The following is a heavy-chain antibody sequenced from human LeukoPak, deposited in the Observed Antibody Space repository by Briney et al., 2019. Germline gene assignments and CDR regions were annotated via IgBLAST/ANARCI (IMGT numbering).Heavy chain of an antibody. CDR2: IYYSGST. J-gene: IGHJ5*02. Sequence: PSETLSPTCTVSGGSISSYYWSWIRQPPGKGLEWIGYIYYSGSTNYNPSLKSRVTISVDTSKNQFSLKLSSVTAADTAVYYCARGSGWYVTRFDPWGQGTLVTVSS. V-gene: IGHV4-59*01. CDR1: GGSISSYY. D-gene: IGHD6-19*01. CDR3: ARGSGWYVTRFDP.